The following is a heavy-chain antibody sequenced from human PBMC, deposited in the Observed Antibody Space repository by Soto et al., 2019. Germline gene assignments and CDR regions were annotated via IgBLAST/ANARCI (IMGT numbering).Heavy chain of an antibody. CDR3: VRGYCTTTPCSGDFQH. CDR1: GYKYTTYF. J-gene: IGHJ1*01. CDR2: IHPSGDT. D-gene: IGHD2-8*01. V-gene: IGHV1-46*01. Sequence: ASVNVSCKASGYKYTTYFIHWVRQAPGQGLEWMGMIHPSGDTGYGQKFRCRVTMTIDTSTTTAYMELRNLTSEDTAIYFSVRGYCTTTPCSGDFQHWGQGTLVTVSS.